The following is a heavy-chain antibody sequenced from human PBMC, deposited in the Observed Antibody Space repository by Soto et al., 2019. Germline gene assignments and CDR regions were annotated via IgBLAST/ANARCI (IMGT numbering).Heavy chain of an antibody. J-gene: IGHJ4*02. CDR2: SSSSSSYI. D-gene: IGHD1-26*01. CDR1: GFTFSSYS. V-gene: IGHV3-21*06. CDR3: ATSRVRATTFVDSDDF. Sequence: GGSLRLSCAASGFTFSSYSMNWVRQAPGKGLEWDSSSSSSSSYIYSADSVKARFTISIDNAKNSLYLQMNSLRSDDSAVYYCATSRVRATTFVDSDDFWGQGTLVTVSS.